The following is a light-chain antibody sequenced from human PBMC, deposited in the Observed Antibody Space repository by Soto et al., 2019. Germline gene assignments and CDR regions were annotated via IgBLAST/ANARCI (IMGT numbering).Light chain of an antibody. CDR1: SSDVGGYNY. Sequence: QSALTQPPSASGSPGQSVTISCTGTSSDVGGYNYVSWYQQHPGKAPKLMIYEVSKRPSGVPDRFSGSKSGNTASLTVSGLQAEDEADYYCSSYRRGSTYVFGTGTRSPS. CDR2: EVS. J-gene: IGLJ1*01. V-gene: IGLV2-8*01. CDR3: SSYRRGSTYV.